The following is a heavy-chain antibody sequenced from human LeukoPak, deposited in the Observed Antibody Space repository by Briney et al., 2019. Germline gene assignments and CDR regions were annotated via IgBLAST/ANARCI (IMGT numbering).Heavy chain of an antibody. CDR1: GYTLTNNW. CDR2: IYPGYSDG. J-gene: IGHJ1*01. V-gene: IGHV5-51*01. CDR3: VICAFTSSLHH. D-gene: IGHD6-13*01. Sequence: GESLKISCKISGYTLTNNWIGWVRQVPGKGLEWMGLIYPGYSDGKYSPSFQGQVTLSVDTSISTAYLQLSGLRASDTAIYYCVICAFTSSLHHWAQGTLDTVSS.